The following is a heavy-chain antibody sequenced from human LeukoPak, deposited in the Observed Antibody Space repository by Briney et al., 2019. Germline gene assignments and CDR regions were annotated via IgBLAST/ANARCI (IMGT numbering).Heavy chain of an antibody. J-gene: IGHJ5*02. Sequence: ASVKVSCKASGYTFTSYYMHWVRQAPGQGLEWMGMIYPSGGSTSYAQKLQGRVTMTRDTSTSTVYMEMSSLRSEDTAVYYCTRLYDVSNSWFDPWGQGTLVTVSS. CDR3: TRLYDVSNSWFDP. CDR2: IYPSGGST. D-gene: IGHD3-3*01. V-gene: IGHV1-46*03. CDR1: GYTFTSYY.